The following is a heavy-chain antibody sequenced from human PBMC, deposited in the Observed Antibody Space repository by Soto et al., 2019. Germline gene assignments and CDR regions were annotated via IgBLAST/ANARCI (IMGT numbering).Heavy chain of an antibody. V-gene: IGHV4-59*01. D-gene: IGHD2-2*02. CDR1: GGSISSYY. J-gene: IGHJ6*02. CDR2: IYYSGST. Sequence: SETLSLTCTVSGGSISSYYWSWIRQPPGKGLEWIGYIYYSGSTNYNPSLKSRVTISVDTSKNQFSLKLSSVTAADTAVYYCARDLGSVCSSTSCYTFGYYGMDVWGQGTTVTVS. CDR3: ARDLGSVCSSTSCYTFGYYGMDV.